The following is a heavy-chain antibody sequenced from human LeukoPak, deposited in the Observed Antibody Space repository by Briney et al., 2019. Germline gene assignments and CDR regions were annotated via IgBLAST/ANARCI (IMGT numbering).Heavy chain of an antibody. CDR1: GFTFSSYS. J-gene: IGHJ1*01. CDR2: ISSSSSTI. CDR3: ARDAQQRSRFLEWIMGYFQH. Sequence: PGGSLRLSCAASGFTFSSYSMNWVRQAPGKGLEWVSYISSSSSTIYYADSVKGRFTISRDNAKNSLYLQMNSLRAEDTAVYYCARDAQQRSRFLEWIMGYFQHWGQGTLVTVSS. D-gene: IGHD3-3*01. V-gene: IGHV3-48*01.